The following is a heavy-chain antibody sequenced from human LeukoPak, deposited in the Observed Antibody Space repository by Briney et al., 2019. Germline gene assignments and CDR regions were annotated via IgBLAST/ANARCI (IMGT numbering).Heavy chain of an antibody. Sequence: SETLSLTCTVSGDSISTSNSYWGWIRQPPGKGLEWIGSIYYSGNTYYNASLKSRVTISVDTSKNQFSLKLSSVTAADTAVYYCARHVRRNTLDYWGQGTLVTVSS. CDR3: ARHVRRNTLDY. J-gene: IGHJ4*02. V-gene: IGHV4-39*01. CDR2: IYYSGNT. D-gene: IGHD1-14*01. CDR1: GDSISTSNSY.